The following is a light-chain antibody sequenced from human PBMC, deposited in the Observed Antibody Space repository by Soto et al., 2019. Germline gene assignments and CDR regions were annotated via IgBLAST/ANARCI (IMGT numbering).Light chain of an antibody. CDR2: GAS. Sequence: DIQMTQSPSSLSAAIGDRVTITCRASQSIRNYLNWYQHKPGAAPKLLIFGASNLESGVPSRFSGSGSGTDFTLTISSLQAEDVAVYYCQQYYSTPWTFGQGTKVDIK. V-gene: IGKV1-39*01. CDR3: QQYYSTPWT. J-gene: IGKJ1*01. CDR1: QSIRNY.